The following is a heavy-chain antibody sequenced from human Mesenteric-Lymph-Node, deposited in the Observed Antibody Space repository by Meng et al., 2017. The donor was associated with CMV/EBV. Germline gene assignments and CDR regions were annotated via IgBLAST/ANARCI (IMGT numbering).Heavy chain of an antibody. CDR3: AKDRSLGY. V-gene: IGHV3-30*18. CDR2: ISYDGSNK. J-gene: IGHJ4*02. Sequence: LRLSCAASGFTFSSYGMHWVRQAPGKGLEWVAVISYDGSNKYYADSVKGRFTISRDNSKNTLYLQMNSLRAEDTAEYYCAKDRSLGYWGQGTLVTVSS. CDR1: GFTFSSYG.